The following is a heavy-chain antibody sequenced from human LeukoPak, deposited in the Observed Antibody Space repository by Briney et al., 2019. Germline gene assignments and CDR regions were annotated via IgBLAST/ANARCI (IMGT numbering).Heavy chain of an antibody. CDR3: ARDFRLFWSGYSSGWPQESPSYGMDV. D-gene: IGHD6-19*01. Sequence: HPGGSLRLSCAASGFTFSSYAMSWVRQAPGKGLEWVSAISGSGGSTYYAAPVKGRFTTSRDNSKNTLYLQMNSLRAEDTAVYYCARDFRLFWSGYSSGWPQESPSYGMDVWGQGTTVTVSS. CDR1: GFTFSSYA. V-gene: IGHV3-23*01. CDR2: ISGSGGST. J-gene: IGHJ6*02.